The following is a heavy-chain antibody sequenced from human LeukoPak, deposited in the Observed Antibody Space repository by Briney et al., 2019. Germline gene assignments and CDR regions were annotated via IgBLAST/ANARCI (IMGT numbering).Heavy chain of an antibody. CDR2: IRSSSSTI. D-gene: IGHD6-6*01. V-gene: IGHV3-48*01. Sequence: GGSLRLSCAASGFTFSSYSMNWVRQAPGKGLEWVSYIRSSSSTIYYADSVKGRLTISRDNVKNSLYLQMNSLRAEDTAIYYCARDFGSSSPYYFDYWGQGTLVTVSS. CDR3: ARDFGSSSPYYFDY. CDR1: GFTFSSYS. J-gene: IGHJ4*02.